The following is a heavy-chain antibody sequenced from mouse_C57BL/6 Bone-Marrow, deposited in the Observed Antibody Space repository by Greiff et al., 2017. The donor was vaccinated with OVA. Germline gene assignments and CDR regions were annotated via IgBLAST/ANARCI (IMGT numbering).Heavy chain of an antibody. J-gene: IGHJ2*01. CDR1: GFTFSSYA. CDR2: ISDGGSYT. D-gene: IGHD5-5*01. V-gene: IGHV5-4*03. CDR3: ARAARLPFDY. Sequence: EVMLVESGGGLVKPGGSLKLSCAASGFTFSSYAMSWVRQTPEKRLEWVATISDGGSYTYYPDNVKGRFTISRDNAKNNLYLQMSHLKSEDTAMYYCARAARLPFDYWGQGTTLTVSS.